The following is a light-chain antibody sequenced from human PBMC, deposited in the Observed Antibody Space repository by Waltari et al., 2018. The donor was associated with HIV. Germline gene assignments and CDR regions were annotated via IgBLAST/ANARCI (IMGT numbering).Light chain of an antibody. J-gene: IGLJ2*01. Sequence: QSAMTQPAAVSVSPGQPITTSCTGTSSDVGSYNLFPWYQQHPGKAPKLMIYEVTKRPSGVSNRFSGSKSVNTASLTISGLQAEDEADYFCCSYAGSSTLVFGGGTKLTVL. V-gene: IGLV2-23*02. CDR3: CSYAGSSTLV. CDR1: SSDVGSYNL. CDR2: EVT.